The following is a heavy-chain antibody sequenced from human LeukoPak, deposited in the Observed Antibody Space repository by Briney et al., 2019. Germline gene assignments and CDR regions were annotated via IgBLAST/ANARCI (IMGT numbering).Heavy chain of an antibody. CDR3: ARLYSGWYSSPFDY. V-gene: IGHV4-34*01. CDR2: INHSGST. D-gene: IGHD6-19*01. CDR1: GGSFSGYY. J-gene: IGHJ4*02. Sequence: SETLSLTCAVYGGSFSGYYWSWIRQPPGKGLEWIGEINHSGSTNYNPSLKSRVTISVDTSKNQFSLKLSSVTAADTAVYYCARLYSGWYSSPFDYWGQGTLVTVSS.